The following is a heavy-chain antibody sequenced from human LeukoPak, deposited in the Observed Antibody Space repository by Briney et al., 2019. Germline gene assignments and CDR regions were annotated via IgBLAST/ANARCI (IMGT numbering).Heavy chain of an antibody. Sequence: PGGSLRLSCAASGFTFSSYSMNWVRQPPGKGLEWIGEINHSGSTNYNPSLKSRVTISVDTSKNQFSLKLSSVTAADTAVYYCARGPIVLMVYARGYYFDYWGQGTLVTVSS. V-gene: IGHV4-34*01. CDR3: ARGPIVLMVYARGYYFDY. CDR2: INHSGST. CDR1: GFTFSSYS. D-gene: IGHD2-8*01. J-gene: IGHJ4*02.